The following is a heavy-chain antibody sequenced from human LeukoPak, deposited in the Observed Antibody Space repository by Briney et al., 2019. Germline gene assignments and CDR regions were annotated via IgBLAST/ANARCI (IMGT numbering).Heavy chain of an antibody. CDR1: GFTFSSYG. V-gene: IGHV3-30*18. CDR3: AKDRESYYYGSGTPN. J-gene: IGHJ4*02. D-gene: IGHD3-10*01. Sequence: GGSLRLSCAASGFTFSSYGMHWVRQAPGKGLEWVAVISYDGSNKYYADSVKGRFTISRDNSKNTLYLQMNSLRAEDTAVYYCAKDRESYYYGSGTPNWGQGTLVTVSS. CDR2: ISYDGSNK.